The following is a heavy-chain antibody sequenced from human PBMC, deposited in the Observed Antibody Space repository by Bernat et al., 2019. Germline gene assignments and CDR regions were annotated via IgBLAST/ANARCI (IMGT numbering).Heavy chain of an antibody. CDR3: ARDLHSNYGPPNDY. Sequence: EVQLVESGGGVVRPGGSLRLPCAASGFTFDDYGMSWVRQAPGKGLEWVFGINWNGGSTGYADSVKGRFTISRDNAKNSLYLQMNSLRAEDTALYYCARDLHSNYGPPNDYWGQGTLVTVSS. V-gene: IGHV3-20*04. CDR1: GFTFDDYG. CDR2: INWNGGST. J-gene: IGHJ4*02. D-gene: IGHD4-11*01.